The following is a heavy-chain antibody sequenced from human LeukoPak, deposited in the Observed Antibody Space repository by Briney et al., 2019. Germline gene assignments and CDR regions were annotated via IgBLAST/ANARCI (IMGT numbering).Heavy chain of an antibody. D-gene: IGHD1-26*01. J-gene: IGHJ4*02. CDR1: GGSINSGSYF. Sequence: SQTLSLTCTVSGGSINSGSYFWSWIRQPAGKGLEWIGRTYPSGITNYNSSLMSRATISIDTSKNQFSLKLSSVTAADTAVYYCARSNSGSYRELDYWGQGALVTVSS. CDR2: TYPSGIT. CDR3: ARSNSGSYRELDY. V-gene: IGHV4-61*02.